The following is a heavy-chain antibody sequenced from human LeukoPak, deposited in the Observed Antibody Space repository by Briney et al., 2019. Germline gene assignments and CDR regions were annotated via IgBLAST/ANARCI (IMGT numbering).Heavy chain of an antibody. CDR3: ARGAGVGSYVPFDL. Sequence: GGSLRISCAASGFMFTRFSMNWVRQAPGRGLEWVSSISNTGDHIYYSDSLQGRFTISRDNARNSLVLQMDSLRVDDTAEYYCARGAGVGSYVPFDLWGLGTLVVVSS. V-gene: IGHV3-21*01. CDR2: ISNTGDHI. J-gene: IGHJ4*02. CDR1: GFMFTRFS. D-gene: IGHD3-16*01.